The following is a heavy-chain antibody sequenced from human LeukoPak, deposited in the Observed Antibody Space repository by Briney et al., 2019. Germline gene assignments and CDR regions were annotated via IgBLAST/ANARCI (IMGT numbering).Heavy chain of an antibody. CDR2: INHSGRT. Sequence: SETLSLTCAVYGGSFSGRYWSWIRQPPGKGPEWIGEINHSGRTNYNPSLQSRVTISVDTSKNQFSLKLSSVTAADTAVYYCARGSAIAATGSRFGMDVWGQGTTVTVSS. J-gene: IGHJ6*02. V-gene: IGHV4-34*01. CDR3: ARGSAIAATGSRFGMDV. D-gene: IGHD6-13*01. CDR1: GGSFSGRY.